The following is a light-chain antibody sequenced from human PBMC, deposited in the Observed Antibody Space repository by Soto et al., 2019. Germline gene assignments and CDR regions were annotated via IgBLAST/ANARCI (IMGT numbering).Light chain of an antibody. CDR1: SGYSNYK. CDR2: VGTGGIVG. V-gene: IGLV9-49*01. Sequence: QSVLTQPPSASASLGASVTLTCTLSSGYSNYKGDWYQQRPGKGPRFVMRVGTGGIVGSKGDGIPDRFSVLGSGLNRYLTIKNIQEEDESDYHCGADHGSGSNFGVLFGGGTKLTVL. CDR3: GADHGSGSNFGVL. J-gene: IGLJ3*02.